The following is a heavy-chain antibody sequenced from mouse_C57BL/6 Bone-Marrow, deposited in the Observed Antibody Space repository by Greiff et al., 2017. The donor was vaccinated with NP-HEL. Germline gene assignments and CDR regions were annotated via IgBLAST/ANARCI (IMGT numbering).Heavy chain of an antibody. CDR2: LSNGGVST. J-gene: IGHJ4*01. Sequence: EVKLMESGGGLLQPGGSLKLSCAASGFTFSDYYLYLVRQTPEKRLEWVAYLSNGGVSTYYPDTVKGRFTISRDNAKNTLYLQSSRLKSEDTAMYYCARGDYYAMDYWGQGTSVTVSS. CDR1: GFTFSDYY. V-gene: IGHV5-12*01. CDR3: ARGDYYAMDY.